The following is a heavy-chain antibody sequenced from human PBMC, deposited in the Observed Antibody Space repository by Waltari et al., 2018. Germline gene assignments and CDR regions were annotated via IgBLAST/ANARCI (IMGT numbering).Heavy chain of an antibody. CDR2: INAGNGNT. D-gene: IGHD3-16*01. CDR3: ARVEGAAGLDI. Sequence: QVQLVQSGAEVKKPGASVTVSCKASGYTFTSYAMHWVRQAPGPRLEWMGWINAGNGNTKYSQKFQGRVTITRDTSASTAYMELSSLRSEDTAVYYCARVEGAAGLDIWGQGTMVTVSS. CDR1: GYTFTSYA. V-gene: IGHV1-3*01. J-gene: IGHJ3*02.